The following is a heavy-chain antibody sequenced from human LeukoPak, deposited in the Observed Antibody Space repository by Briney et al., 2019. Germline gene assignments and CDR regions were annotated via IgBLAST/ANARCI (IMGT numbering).Heavy chain of an antibody. J-gene: IGHJ4*02. CDR1: GGSISSSSYY. Sequence: PETLSLTCTVSGGSISSSSYYWGWIRQPPGKGLEWIGSIYYSGSTYYNPSLKSRVTISVDTSKNQFSLKLSSVTAADTAVYYCARYKRVAVAGTGFDYWGQGTLVTVSS. CDR3: ARYKRVAVAGTGFDY. CDR2: IYYSGST. V-gene: IGHV4-39*01. D-gene: IGHD6-19*01.